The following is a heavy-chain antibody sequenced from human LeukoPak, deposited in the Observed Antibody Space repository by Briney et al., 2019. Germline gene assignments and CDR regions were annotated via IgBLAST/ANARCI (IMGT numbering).Heavy chain of an antibody. CDR3: ARRGVTPNYYMDV. CDR2: INHSGST. V-gene: IGHV4-34*01. J-gene: IGHJ6*03. CDR1: SGSFSGYY. Sequence: PSETLSLTCAVYSGSFSGYYWSWIRQPPGKGLEWIGEINHSGSTNYNPSLKSRVTISVDTSKNQFSLKLSSVTAADTAVYYCARRGVTPNYYMDVWGKGTTVTVSS. D-gene: IGHD2-21*02.